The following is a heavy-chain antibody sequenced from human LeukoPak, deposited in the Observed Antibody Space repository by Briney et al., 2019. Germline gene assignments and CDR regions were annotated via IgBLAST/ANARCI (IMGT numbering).Heavy chain of an antibody. V-gene: IGHV4-59*01. D-gene: IGHD1-26*01. CDR3: AREPHSGSYQSYWYFDL. CDR1: GGSISSYY. Sequence: SETLSLTCTVSGGSISSYYWSWIRQPPGKGLEWIGYIYYSGSTNYNPSLKSRVTISVDTSKNQFSLKLSSVTAADTAVYYCAREPHSGSYQSYWYFDLWGRGTLVTVYS. CDR2: IYYSGST. J-gene: IGHJ2*01.